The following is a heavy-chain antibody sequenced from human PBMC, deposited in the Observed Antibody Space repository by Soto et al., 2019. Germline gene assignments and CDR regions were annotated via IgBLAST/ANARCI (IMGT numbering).Heavy chain of an antibody. CDR2: ISNSGNTI. V-gene: IGHV3-48*03. Sequence: GGSLRLSCTASGFSFGAYAMNWVRQAPGKGLEWISYISNSGNTIYVADSMRGRFTISRDNAKNSLFLQMNSLRADDTAVYYCARDIDNRDYYYGLDVWGQGTTVTVSS. CDR1: GFSFGAYA. J-gene: IGHJ6*02. CDR3: ARDIDNRDYYYGLDV. D-gene: IGHD1-20*01.